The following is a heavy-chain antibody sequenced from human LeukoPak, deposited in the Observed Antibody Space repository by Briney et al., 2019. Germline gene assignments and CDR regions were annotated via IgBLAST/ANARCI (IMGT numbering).Heavy chain of an antibody. Sequence: SETLSLTCTVSGGSISSGGYYWSWISQHPGKGLEWIGYIYYSGSTYYNPSLKSRVTISVDTSKNQFSLKLSSVTAADTAVYYCASRHCSSTSCYDSPWFDPWGQGTLVTVSS. CDR1: GGSISSGGYY. D-gene: IGHD2-2*01. CDR2: IYYSGST. J-gene: IGHJ5*02. V-gene: IGHV4-31*03. CDR3: ASRHCSSTSCYDSPWFDP.